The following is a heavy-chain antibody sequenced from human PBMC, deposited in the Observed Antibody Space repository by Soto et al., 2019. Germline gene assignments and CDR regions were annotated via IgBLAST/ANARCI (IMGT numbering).Heavy chain of an antibody. CDR3: AKAILPGYSSGWSYYYYYGMDV. CDR2: ISGSGGST. J-gene: IGHJ6*02. D-gene: IGHD6-19*01. Sequence: EVQLLESGGGLVQPGGSLRLSCAASGFTFSSYAMSWVRQAPGKGLEWVSAISGSGGSTYYADSVKGRFTISRDNSKNTLYLQMNSLRAEDTAVYYCAKAILPGYSSGWSYYYYYGMDVWGQGTTVTVSS. V-gene: IGHV3-23*01. CDR1: GFTFSSYA.